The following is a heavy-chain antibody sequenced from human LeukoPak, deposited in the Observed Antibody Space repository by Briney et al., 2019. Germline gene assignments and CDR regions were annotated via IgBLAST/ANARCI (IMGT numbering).Heavy chain of an antibody. CDR3: ARETYSGYAPYFDY. J-gene: IGHJ4*02. CDR2: IIPILGIA. V-gene: IGHV1-69*04. D-gene: IGHD5-12*01. CDR1: GGTFSSYA. Sequence: ASVKASCKASGGTFSSYAISWVRQAPGQGLEWMGRIIPILGIANYAQKFQGRVTITADKSTSTAYMELSSLRSEDTAVYYCARETYSGYAPYFDYWGQGTLVTVSS.